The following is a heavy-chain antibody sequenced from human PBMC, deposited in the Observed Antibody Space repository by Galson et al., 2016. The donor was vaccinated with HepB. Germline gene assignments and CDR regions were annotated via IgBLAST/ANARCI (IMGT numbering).Heavy chain of an antibody. D-gene: IGHD6-19*01. CDR1: GASISGYH. J-gene: IGHJ6*02. CDR2: IYYSGRT. V-gene: IGHV4-59*01. CDR3: ARDDSGGWYGFHYGMDV. Sequence: TLSLTCTVSGASISGYHLSWIRQPPGKGLEWIGYIYYSGRTNYNPSLKSRVTISVDTSKNQFSLKLSSVTAADTAVYYCARDDSGGWYGFHYGMDVWGQGTTVTVSS.